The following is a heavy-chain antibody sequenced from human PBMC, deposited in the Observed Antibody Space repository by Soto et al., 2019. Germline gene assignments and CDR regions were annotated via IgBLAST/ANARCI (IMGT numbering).Heavy chain of an antibody. Sequence: ETLSLTCTVAGGSISSYYWSWIRQPPGKGLEWIGYIYYSGSTNYNPSLKSRVTISVDTSKNQFSLKLSSVTAADTAVYYCARYREVIDRFAPWAQRTLVTVSS. J-gene: IGHJ5*02. CDR3: ARYREVIDRFAP. CDR1: GGSISSYY. D-gene: IGHD3-10*01. CDR2: IYYSGST. V-gene: IGHV4-59*01.